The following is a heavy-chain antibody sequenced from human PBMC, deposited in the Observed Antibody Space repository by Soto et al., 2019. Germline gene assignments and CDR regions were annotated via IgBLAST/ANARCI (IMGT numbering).Heavy chain of an antibody. J-gene: IGHJ4*02. CDR3: AKGARVVAASPTDY. D-gene: IGHD2-15*01. CDR1: GFTFTPYG. Sequence: QVQLVESGGGVVQPGRSLRLSCAASGFTFTPYGMHWVRQAPGKGLEWVAVISYDGGNKYYADSVKGRFTISRDNSKNTLYLQMNSLRAEDTALYYCAKGARVVAASPTDYWGQGTLVTVSS. V-gene: IGHV3-30*18. CDR2: ISYDGGNK.